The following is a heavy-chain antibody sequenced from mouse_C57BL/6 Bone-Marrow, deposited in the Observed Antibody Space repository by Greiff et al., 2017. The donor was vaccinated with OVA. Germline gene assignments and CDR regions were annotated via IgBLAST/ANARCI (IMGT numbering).Heavy chain of an antibody. CDR3: ARVLELGLDY. V-gene: IGHV1-52*01. CDR1: GYTFTSYW. J-gene: IGHJ2*01. CDR2: IDPSDSET. Sequence: QVQLQQSGAELVRPGSSVKLSCKASGYTFTSYWMHWVKQRPIQGLEWIGNIDPSDSETHYNQKFKDKATLTVDKSSSTAYMQLSSLTSEDSAVYYCARVLELGLDYWGQGTTLTVSS. D-gene: IGHD4-1*01.